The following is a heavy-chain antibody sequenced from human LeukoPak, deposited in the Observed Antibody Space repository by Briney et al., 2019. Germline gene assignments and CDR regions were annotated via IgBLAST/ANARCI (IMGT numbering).Heavy chain of an antibody. CDR3: ASTQTKLGFYDAFDI. J-gene: IGHJ3*02. D-gene: IGHD7-27*01. V-gene: IGHV4-4*07. CDR2: IFPSGST. CDR1: GGSISSYY. Sequence: SETLSLTGTVSGGSISSYYWSWIRQPAGKGLECIGLIFPSGSTNYNPSLKSRLTISVDTSKNQFSLKLSSVTAADTAVYYCASTQTKLGFYDAFDIWGQGTMVTVSS.